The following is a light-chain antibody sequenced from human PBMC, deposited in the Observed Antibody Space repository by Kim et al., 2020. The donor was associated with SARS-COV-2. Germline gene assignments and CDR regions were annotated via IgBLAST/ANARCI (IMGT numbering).Light chain of an antibody. CDR2: GAS. CDR3: QQYHNWPLLA. J-gene: IGKJ3*01. V-gene: IGKV3-15*01. Sequence: EIVMTQSPATLSVSPGERVTLSCRASQSVSSNLAWYQQKPGQAPRLLIYGASTRASGIPARFSGSGSGTQFTLTISTLQSEDFAVYYCQQYHNWPLLAFGPGTKVDVK. CDR1: QSVSSN.